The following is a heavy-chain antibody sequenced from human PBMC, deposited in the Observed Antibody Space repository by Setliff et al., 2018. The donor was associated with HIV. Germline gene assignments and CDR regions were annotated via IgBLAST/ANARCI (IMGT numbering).Heavy chain of an antibody. J-gene: IGHJ4*02. Sequence: SETLSLTCTVSGDSISNANYCWTWIRQPAGKGLEWIGRVYTSGLTNYNPSLKSRVTISIDTSKNQFSLRLTSVTAADTAIYYCARWAVTASDYWGQGTLVTVSS. D-gene: IGHD2-21*02. CDR2: VYTSGLT. CDR3: ARWAVTASDY. CDR1: GDSISNANYC. V-gene: IGHV4-61*02.